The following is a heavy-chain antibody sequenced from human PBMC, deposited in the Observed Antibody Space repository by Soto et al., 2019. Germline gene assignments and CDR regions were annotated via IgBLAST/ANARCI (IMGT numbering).Heavy chain of an antibody. V-gene: IGHV4-59*08. CDR1: GGTFTSYY. D-gene: IGHD3-10*01. Sequence: QVQLQESGPGLVKPSETLSLSCTVSGGTFTSYYWGWIRQPPGKEMEWIGYVHHSWGSAYNPSLQSRVAISLDTSKSQFSLKLTSVTATDTALYYRARQGFGPLHGLVDVWGQGTTVIVSS. J-gene: IGHJ6*02. CDR2: VHHSWGS. CDR3: ARQGFGPLHGLVDV.